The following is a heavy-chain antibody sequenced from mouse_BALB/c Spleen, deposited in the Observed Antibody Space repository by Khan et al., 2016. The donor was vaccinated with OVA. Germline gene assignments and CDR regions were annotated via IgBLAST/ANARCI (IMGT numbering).Heavy chain of an antibody. Sequence: EVQLQESGPGLVKPSQSLSLTCTVTGFSITSDYAWNWIRQFPGNKLEWMGYISYSGHTKYNPSLQRRISITRDTSTNQFFLQLNSMTIEDTATYYCARVYGGDFDYWGQGTTLTVSS. D-gene: IGHD1-1*01. CDR3: ARVYGGDFDY. V-gene: IGHV3-2*02. J-gene: IGHJ2*01. CDR1: GFSITSDYA. CDR2: ISYSGHT.